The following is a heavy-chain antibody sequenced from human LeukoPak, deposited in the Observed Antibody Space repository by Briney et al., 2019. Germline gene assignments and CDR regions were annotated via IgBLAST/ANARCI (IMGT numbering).Heavy chain of an antibody. CDR2: INHSGST. D-gene: IGHD6-19*01. CDR3: ARRSRSGWSSFDY. J-gene: IGHJ4*02. Sequence: SETLSLTCAVYGGSFSGYYWSWIRQPPGKGLEWIGEINHSGSTNYNPSLKSRVTISVDTSKNQFSLKLSSVTAADTAVYYCARRSRSGWSSFDYWGQGTLVTVSS. V-gene: IGHV4-34*01. CDR1: GGSFSGYY.